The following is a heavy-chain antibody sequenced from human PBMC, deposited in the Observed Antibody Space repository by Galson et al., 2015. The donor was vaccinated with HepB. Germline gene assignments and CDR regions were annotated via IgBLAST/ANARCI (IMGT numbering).Heavy chain of an antibody. CDR1: GFTFSSYS. J-gene: IGHJ4*02. V-gene: IGHV3-21*01. D-gene: IGHD2-21*01. Sequence: SLRLSCAASGFTFSSYSMNWVRQAPGKGLEWVSSISSSSSYIYYADSVKGRFTISRDNAKNSLYLQMNSLRAEDTAVYYCARVSPEVVIAHYFDYWGQGTLVTVSS. CDR3: ARVSPEVVIAHYFDY. CDR2: ISSSSSYI.